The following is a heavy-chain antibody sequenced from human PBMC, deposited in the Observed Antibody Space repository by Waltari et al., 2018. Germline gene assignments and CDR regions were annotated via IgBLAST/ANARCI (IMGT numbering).Heavy chain of an antibody. CDR2: MNRNSGNT. Sequence: QVQLVQSGAEVKKPGASVKVSCKASGYTFTSYDINWVRQATGQGLEWMGWMNRNSGNTGYAQKFQGRGTMTRNTSISTAYMELSSLRSEDTAVYYCARYHSGDCGGDCWNAFDIWGQGTMVTVSS. V-gene: IGHV1-8*01. CDR3: ARYHSGDCGGDCWNAFDI. J-gene: IGHJ3*02. CDR1: GYTFTSYD. D-gene: IGHD2-21*01.